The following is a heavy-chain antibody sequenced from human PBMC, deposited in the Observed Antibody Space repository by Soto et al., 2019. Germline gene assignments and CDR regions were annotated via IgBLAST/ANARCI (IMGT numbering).Heavy chain of an antibody. CDR2: IYYRGST. J-gene: IGHJ5*02. CDR1: GGSISSYY. Sequence: PSETLSLTCTVSGGSISSYYWSWIRQPPGKGLEWIGYIYYRGSTNYNPSLKSRVTISVDTSKNQFSLKLSSVTAADTAVYYCARDRTGGFDPWGQGTLVTVSS. V-gene: IGHV4-59*01. CDR3: ARDRTGGFDP. D-gene: IGHD3-10*01.